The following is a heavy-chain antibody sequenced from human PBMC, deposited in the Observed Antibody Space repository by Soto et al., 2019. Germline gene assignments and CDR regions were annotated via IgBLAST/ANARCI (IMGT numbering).Heavy chain of an antibody. Sequence: PGGSRRLSCAASGFTFSSYGMHWVRQAPGKGLEWVAVISYDGSNKYYADSVKGRFTISRDNSKNTLYLQMNSLRAEDTAVYYCANGGSSSWYQGALKNAFDIWGKGTMVTAS. D-gene: IGHD6-13*01. CDR2: ISYDGSNK. V-gene: IGHV3-30*18. CDR1: GFTFSSYG. J-gene: IGHJ3*02. CDR3: ANGGSSSWYQGALKNAFDI.